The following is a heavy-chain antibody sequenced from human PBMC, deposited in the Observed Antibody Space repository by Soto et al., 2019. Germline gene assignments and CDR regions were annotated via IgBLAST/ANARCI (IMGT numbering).Heavy chain of an antibody. CDR1: GGTFSSYA. J-gene: IGHJ6*02. CDR3: ATPPAGGTAYYYYGMDV. D-gene: IGHD3-16*01. V-gene: IGHV1-69*12. CDR2: IIPIFGTA. Sequence: QVQLVQSGAEVKKPGSSVKVSCKASGGTFSSYAISWVRQAPGQGLEWMGGIIPIFGTADYAQKFQDRVTITADESTSTAYMELRSLRSDDTAVSYCATPPAGGTAYYYYGMDVWGQGTTVTVSS.